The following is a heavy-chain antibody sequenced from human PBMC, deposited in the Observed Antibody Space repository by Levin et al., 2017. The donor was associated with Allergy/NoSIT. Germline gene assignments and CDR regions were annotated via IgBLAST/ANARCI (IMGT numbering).Heavy chain of an antibody. J-gene: IGHJ4*02. CDR3: AKSGDYYGDYPGLYCDY. D-gene: IGHD4-17*01. V-gene: IGHV3-30*18. CDR1: GFTFRAYG. CDR2: ISYDGHKI. Sequence: GGSLRLSCAASGFTFRAYGMHWVRRAPGKGLEWVALISYDGHKIYYADSVKGRFTISSDDSKNTLYLQMNSLTVKDTAVYYCAKSGDYYGDYPGLYCDYWGQGIPVTVSS.